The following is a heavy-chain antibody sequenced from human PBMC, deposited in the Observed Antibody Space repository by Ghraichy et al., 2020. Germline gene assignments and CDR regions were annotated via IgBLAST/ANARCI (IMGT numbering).Heavy chain of an antibody. CDR3: ARESNSDAFDI. J-gene: IGHJ3*02. Sequence: GSLRLSCAASGFTFSSYSMNWVRQAPGKGLEWVSSISSSSSYIYYADSVKGRFTISRDNAKNSLYLQMNSLRAEDTAVYYCARESNSDAFDIWGQGTMVTVSS. D-gene: IGHD4-11*01. CDR2: ISSSSSYI. CDR1: GFTFSSYS. V-gene: IGHV3-21*01.